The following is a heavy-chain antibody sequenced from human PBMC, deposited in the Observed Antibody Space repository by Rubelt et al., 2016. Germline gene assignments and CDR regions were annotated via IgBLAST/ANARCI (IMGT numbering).Heavy chain of an antibody. CDR1: GGSFSIYY. CDR2: INNSENT. J-gene: IGHJ3*02. V-gene: IGHV4-34*01. Sequence: QVQLQQWGAGLLKPSETLSLTCAVYGGSFSIYYRRWIRQPPGQVLAWIGEINNSENTNYNPSVKRRVTISVDTSKNQFFLRLISVTAADTAVYYCASSRFSDLFRAFDIWGQGTMVTVSS. CDR3: ASSRFSDLFRAFDI. D-gene: IGHD2-21*01.